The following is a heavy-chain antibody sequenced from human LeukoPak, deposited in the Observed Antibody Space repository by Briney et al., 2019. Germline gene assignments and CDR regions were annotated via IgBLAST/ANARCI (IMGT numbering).Heavy chain of an antibody. V-gene: IGHV1-2*02. CDR1: GYTFTSYD. D-gene: IGHD3-9*01. J-gene: IGHJ6*03. CDR2: INPNSGGT. Sequence: ASVKVSCKASGYTFTSYDINWVRQAPGQGLEWMGWINPNSGGTNYAQKFQGRVTMTRDTSISTAYMELSRLRSDDTAVYYCATTAYYDILTGYPLTDMDVWGKGTTVTVSS. CDR3: ATTAYYDILTGYPLTDMDV.